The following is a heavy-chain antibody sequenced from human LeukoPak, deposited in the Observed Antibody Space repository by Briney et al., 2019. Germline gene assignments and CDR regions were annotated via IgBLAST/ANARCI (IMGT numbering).Heavy chain of an antibody. J-gene: IGHJ4*02. CDR3: ARGEGNFYKYYFAS. Sequence: GGSLRLSCAASGFTFRKYAITWVRQAPGKGLEWVGLISSDGTGKYYADSVKGRFTISRDNSKNTLSLQMNSLRLEDTAVYFCARGEGNFYKYYFASGGQGPLVTVSS. V-gene: IGHV3-30*04. D-gene: IGHD1-7*01. CDR2: ISSDGTGK. CDR1: GFTFRKYA.